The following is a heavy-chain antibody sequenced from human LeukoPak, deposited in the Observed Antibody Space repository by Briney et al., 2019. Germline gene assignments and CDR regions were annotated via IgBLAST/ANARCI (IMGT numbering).Heavy chain of an antibody. CDR2: ISSSGSTI. CDR1: GFTLSSYE. J-gene: IGHJ4*02. Sequence: GGSLRLSCAASGFTLSSYEMNWVRQAPGKGLEWVSYISSSGSTIYYADSVKGRFTISRDNAKNSLYLQMNSLRAEDTAVYYCARPSGYYEYYFDYWGQGTLVTVSS. CDR3: ARPSGYYEYYFDY. V-gene: IGHV3-48*03. D-gene: IGHD3-22*01.